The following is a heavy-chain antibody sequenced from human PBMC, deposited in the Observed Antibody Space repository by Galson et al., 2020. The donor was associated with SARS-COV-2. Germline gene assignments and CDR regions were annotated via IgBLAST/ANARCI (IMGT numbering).Heavy chain of an antibody. J-gene: IGHJ5*02. D-gene: IGHD3-22*01. CDR3: ARGYYDRPGSRFDP. V-gene: IGHV4-31*03. Sequence: ETSETLSLTCTVSGGSISSGGYYWSWIRQHPGKGLEWTGYIYYSGSTYYNPSLKSRVTISVDTSKNQFSLKLSSVTAADTAVYYCARGYYDRPGSRFDPWGQGTLVTVSS. CDR1: GGSISSGGYY. CDR2: IYYSGST.